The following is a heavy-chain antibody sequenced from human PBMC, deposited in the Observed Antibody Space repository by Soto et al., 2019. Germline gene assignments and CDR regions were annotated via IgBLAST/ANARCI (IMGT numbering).Heavy chain of an antibody. CDR3: ARGYYDILTGYYPFDY. CDR2: IYYSGST. Sequence: VQLQESGPGLVKPSETLSLTCTVSGGSISSYYWSWIRQPPGKGLEWIGYIYYSGSTNYNPSLKSRVTKSVDTSKNQFSLKLSSVTAADTAVYYCARGYYDILTGYYPFDYWGQGTLVTVSS. CDR1: GGSISSYY. V-gene: IGHV4-59*01. D-gene: IGHD3-9*01. J-gene: IGHJ4*02.